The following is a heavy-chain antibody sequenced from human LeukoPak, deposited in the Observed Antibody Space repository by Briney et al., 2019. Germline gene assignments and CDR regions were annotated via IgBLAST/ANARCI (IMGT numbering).Heavy chain of an antibody. Sequence: TGGSLRLSCAASGFTFSSYWMSWVRQAPGKGLEWVANIKQDGSEKYYVDSVKGRFTISRDNAKNSLYLQMNSLRAEDTAVYYCARVPMTVVVPAAIYFDYWGQGTLVTVS. D-gene: IGHD2-2*01. J-gene: IGHJ4*02. CDR2: IKQDGSEK. CDR3: ARVPMTVVVPAAIYFDY. V-gene: IGHV3-7*01. CDR1: GFTFSSYW.